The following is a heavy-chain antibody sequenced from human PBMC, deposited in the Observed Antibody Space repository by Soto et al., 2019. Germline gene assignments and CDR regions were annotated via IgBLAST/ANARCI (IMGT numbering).Heavy chain of an antibody. J-gene: IGHJ5*02. D-gene: IGHD2-15*01. Sequence: QVQLVQSGAEVKKPGASVKVSCKASGYTFTSYDINWVRQATGQGLEWMGWMNPNSGNTGYAQKFQGRVTITADESTSTAYMELSSLRSEDTAVYYCARGYCSGGSCYPFDPWGQGTLVTVSS. CDR3: ARGYCSGGSCYPFDP. V-gene: IGHV1-8*01. CDR1: GYTFTSYD. CDR2: MNPNSGNT.